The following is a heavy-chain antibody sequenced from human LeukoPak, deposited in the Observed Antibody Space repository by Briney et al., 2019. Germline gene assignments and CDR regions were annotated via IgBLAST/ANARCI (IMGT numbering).Heavy chain of an antibody. CDR2: INTNTGNP. Sequence: ASVKVSCKASGYSFNSQGMNWVRQAPGQGLEWMGWINTNTGNPTYAQGFTGRFVFSLDTSVSTAYLQISSLKAEDTAVYYCASPAGPRYSSGWYGVAFDIWGQGTMVTVSS. V-gene: IGHV7-4-1*02. CDR3: ASPAGPRYSSGWYGVAFDI. D-gene: IGHD6-19*01. CDR1: GYSFNSQG. J-gene: IGHJ3*02.